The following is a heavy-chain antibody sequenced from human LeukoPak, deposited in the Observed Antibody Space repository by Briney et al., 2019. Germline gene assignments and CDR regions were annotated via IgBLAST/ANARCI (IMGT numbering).Heavy chain of an antibody. V-gene: IGHV4-34*01. CDR1: GGSFSGYY. Sequence: SETLSLTCAVYGGSFSGYYWSWIRQPPGKGLEWIGYIYHSGSTYYNPSLKSRVTISVDRSKNQFSLKLSSVTAADTAVYYCARGSDNWFDPWGQGTLVTVSS. CDR3: ARGSDNWFDP. CDR2: IYHSGST. J-gene: IGHJ5*02.